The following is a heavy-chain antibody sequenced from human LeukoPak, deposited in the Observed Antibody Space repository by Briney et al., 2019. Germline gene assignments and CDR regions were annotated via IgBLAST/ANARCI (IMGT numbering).Heavy chain of an antibody. Sequence: PGGSLRLSCAASGFTFSSYGMHWVRQAPGKGLEWVAVISYDGSNKYYADSVKGRFTISRDNSKNTLYLQMNSLRAEDTAVYYCAKGDYGNYVGGLVGYWGKGTLVTVSS. D-gene: IGHD4-11*01. J-gene: IGHJ4*02. V-gene: IGHV3-30*18. CDR1: GFTFSSYG. CDR3: AKGDYGNYVGGLVGY. CDR2: ISYDGSNK.